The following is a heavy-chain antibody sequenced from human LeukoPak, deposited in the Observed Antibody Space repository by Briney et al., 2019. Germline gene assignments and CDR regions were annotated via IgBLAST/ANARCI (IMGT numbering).Heavy chain of an antibody. CDR2: INPSAGTT. CDR3: ARVDCSSTSCYRLNAFDAFDI. D-gene: IGHD2-2*01. CDR1: GYIFTSYY. J-gene: IGHJ3*02. V-gene: IGHV1-46*01. Sequence: ASVKVSCKASGYIFTSYYMHWVRQAPGQGLEWVGIINPSAGTTNYAQKLQGRVTMTTDTSTSTAYMELRSLRSDDTAAYYCARVDCSSTSCYRLNAFDAFDIWGQGTMVTVSS.